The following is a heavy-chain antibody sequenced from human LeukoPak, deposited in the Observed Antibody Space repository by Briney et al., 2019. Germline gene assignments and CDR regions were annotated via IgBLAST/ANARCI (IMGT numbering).Heavy chain of an antibody. CDR3: ARDQLTIFGVVIDYYYYYMDV. Sequence: ASVKVSCKASGYTFTSYYMHWVRQAPGQGLEWMGWINPNSGGTNYAQKFQGRVTMTRDTSISTAYMELSRLRSDDTAVYYCARDQLTIFGVVIDYYYYYMDVWGKGTTVTVSS. V-gene: IGHV1-2*02. CDR2: INPNSGGT. J-gene: IGHJ6*03. CDR1: GYTFTSYY. D-gene: IGHD3-3*01.